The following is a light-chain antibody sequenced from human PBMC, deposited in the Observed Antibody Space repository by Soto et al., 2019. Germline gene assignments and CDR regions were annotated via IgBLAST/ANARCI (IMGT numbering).Light chain of an antibody. CDR3: CSYAGSVYVV. CDR1: SSDVGSYNL. J-gene: IGLJ2*01. CDR2: EVS. V-gene: IGLV2-23*02. Sequence: QSVLTQPASVSGSPGQSITISCTGTSSDVGSYNLVSWYQQHPGKAPKLMIYEVSKRPSGVSNRFSGSKSGNTASLTISGLQAEDEADYYCCSYAGSVYVVFGGGTQ.